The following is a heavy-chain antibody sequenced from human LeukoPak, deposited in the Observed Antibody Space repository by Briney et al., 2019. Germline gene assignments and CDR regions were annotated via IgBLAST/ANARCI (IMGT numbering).Heavy chain of an antibody. CDR3: ARGWGYYDFWSGYYGFDY. CDR2: IYYSGST. D-gene: IGHD3-3*01. CDR1: GGSISSYY. Sequence: PSETLSLTCTVSGGSISSYYWSWIRQPPGKGLEWIGYIYYSGSTNYYPSLKSRVTISVDTSKNQFSLKLSFVTAAGTAVYYCARGWGYYDFWSGYYGFDYWGQGTLVTVSS. V-gene: IGHV4-59*01. J-gene: IGHJ4*02.